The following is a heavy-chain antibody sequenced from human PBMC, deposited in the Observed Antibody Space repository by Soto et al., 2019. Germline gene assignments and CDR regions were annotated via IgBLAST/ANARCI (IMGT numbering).Heavy chain of an antibody. CDR3: ARVDPDHASDY. V-gene: IGHV3-30*07. Sequence: GRFTISRDKSKSTLYLQLNSLRVEDTAVYYCARVDPDHASDYWAQGTLVTVSS. J-gene: IGHJ4*02.